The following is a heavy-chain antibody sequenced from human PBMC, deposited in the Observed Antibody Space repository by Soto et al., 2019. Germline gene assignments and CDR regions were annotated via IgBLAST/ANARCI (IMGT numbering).Heavy chain of an antibody. D-gene: IGHD1-26*01. CDR1: GGSIYPYS. Sequence: PSQTLSLTCTVSGGSIYPYSWTWLRQPAGKGLEWIGHIYSSGSANYNPSLKSRVSMSVDTSKNQFSLKLNSVTAADTAVYYCATIVGANDYWGQGALVTVS. CDR3: ATIVGANDY. J-gene: IGHJ4*02. CDR2: IYSSGSA. V-gene: IGHV4-4*07.